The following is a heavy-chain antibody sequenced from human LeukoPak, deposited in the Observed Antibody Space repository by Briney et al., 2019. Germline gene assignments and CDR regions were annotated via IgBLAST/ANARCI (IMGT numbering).Heavy chain of an antibody. CDR2: IYYSGST. CDR3: ASDWFSPASS. J-gene: IGHJ5*02. CDR1: GGSISSYY. D-gene: IGHD3-10*01. V-gene: IGHV4-59*01. Sequence: SETLSLTCTVSGGSISSYYWSWIRQPPGKGLEWIGYIYYSGSTNYNPSLKSRVTISVDTSKNQFSLKLSSVTAADTAVYYCASDWFSPASSWGQGTLVTVSS.